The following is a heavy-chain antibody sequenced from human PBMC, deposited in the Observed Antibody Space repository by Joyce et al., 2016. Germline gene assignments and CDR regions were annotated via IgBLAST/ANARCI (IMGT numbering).Heavy chain of an antibody. CDR1: GGSISSGSHQ. J-gene: IGHJ4*02. Sequence: QVQLQQSGPGLVKPSQTLSLTCTVSGGSISSGSHQWGWIRQPAGKGLEWIGRIHTSGSTNYNPSLKSRVTISVDTSKNQLSLKRSSVTAADTAVYYCARDTVAMWGGYVYWGQGTLVTVSS. CDR2: IHTSGST. CDR3: ARDTVAMWGGYVY. D-gene: IGHD3-16*01. V-gene: IGHV4-61*02.